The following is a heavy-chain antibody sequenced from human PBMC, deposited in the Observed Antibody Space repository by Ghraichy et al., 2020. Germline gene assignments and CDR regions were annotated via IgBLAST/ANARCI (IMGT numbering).Heavy chain of an antibody. J-gene: IGHJ6*02. CDR1: GGTFNSYV. CDR2: IIPILGTI. CDR3: ATGGTYDYGMDV. D-gene: IGHD1-1*01. V-gene: IGHV1-69*10. Sequence: SVKVSCKASGGTFNSYVVNWVRQAPGQGLEWMGGIIPILGTIKYAPTFHDRVILTADRSTSTAYMELRDVRSDDTALYYCATGGTYDYGMDVWGQGTTVTVS.